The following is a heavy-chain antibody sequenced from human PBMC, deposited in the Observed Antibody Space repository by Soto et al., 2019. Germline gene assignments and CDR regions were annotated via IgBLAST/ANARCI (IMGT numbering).Heavy chain of an antibody. J-gene: IGHJ4*02. CDR2: VYYSGST. CDR3: ARGKPSLYRHYYFYD. V-gene: IGHV4-59*01. CDR1: GGSIRSYY. D-gene: IGHD2-15*01. Sequence: SGTLSLTCTVSGGSIRSYYWSWIRQPAGKGLEWIGYVYYSGSTKYNPSLESRVTISADTSKNQFSLRVTSVTAADTAVYFCARGKPSLYRHYYFYDWGQGPPVTVSS.